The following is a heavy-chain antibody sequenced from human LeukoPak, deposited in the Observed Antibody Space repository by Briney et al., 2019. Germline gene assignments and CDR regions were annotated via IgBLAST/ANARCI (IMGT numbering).Heavy chain of an antibody. J-gene: IGHJ4*02. CDR3: ATPLTVTSESFDY. CDR2: ISSSSNYM. D-gene: IGHD4-17*01. V-gene: IGHV3-21*04. Sequence: GGSLRLSCAASGFTFSRNAMNWVRQAPGKGLEWVSFISSSSNYMSYADSVKGRFTISRDNAKNSLYLQMNSLKTEDTAVYYCATPLTVTSESFDYWGQGTLVTVSS. CDR1: GFTFSRNA.